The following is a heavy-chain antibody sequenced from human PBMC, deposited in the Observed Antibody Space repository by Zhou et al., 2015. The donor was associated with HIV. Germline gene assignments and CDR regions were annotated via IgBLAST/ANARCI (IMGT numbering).Heavy chain of an antibody. CDR2: IIPSFGIA. V-gene: IGHV1-69*17. CDR1: GATFSRFA. Sequence: QEQLVQSGPEVKKPGSSVKVSCKASGATFSRFAITWLRQAPGRGLEWMGGIIPSFGIANVAQMFRDRVSIDADKSTSTAYMELGSLTSDDAAVYYCARAPIIAAVNRYYYYGMDVWGQGPRSPSP. D-gene: IGHD3-16*02. CDR3: ARAPIIAAVNRYYYYGMDV. J-gene: IGHJ6*02.